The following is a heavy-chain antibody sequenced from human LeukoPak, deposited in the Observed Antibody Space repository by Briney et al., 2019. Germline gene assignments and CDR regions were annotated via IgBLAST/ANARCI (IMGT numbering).Heavy chain of an antibody. J-gene: IGHJ5*02. Sequence: SQTLSLTCAISGDSVSSDSAAWNWIRQSPSRGLEWLGRTYYRSKWYNDYAVSVKSRITINQDTSKNQFALQLNSVTPEDTAVYYCARGDYDFWSGYYPEYNWFGPWGQGTLVTVSS. CDR2: TYYRSKWYN. D-gene: IGHD3-3*01. V-gene: IGHV6-1*01. CDR1: GDSVSSDSAA. CDR3: ARGDYDFWSGYYPEYNWFGP.